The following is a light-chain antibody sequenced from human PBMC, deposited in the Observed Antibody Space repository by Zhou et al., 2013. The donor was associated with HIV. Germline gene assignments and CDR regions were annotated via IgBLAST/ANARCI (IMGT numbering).Light chain of an antibody. CDR2: DAS. J-gene: IGKJ1*01. CDR1: QDISNY. CDR3: QQANSFPQT. V-gene: IGKV1-33*01. Sequence: DIQMTQSPSSLSASVGDRVTITCQASQDISNYLNWYQQKPGKAPKLLIYDASNLETGVPSRFSGSGSGTDFTLTISSLQPEDFATYYCQQANSFPQTFGQGPRW.